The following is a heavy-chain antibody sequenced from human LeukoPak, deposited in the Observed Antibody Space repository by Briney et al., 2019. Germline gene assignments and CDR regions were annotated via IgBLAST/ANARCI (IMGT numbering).Heavy chain of an antibody. CDR2: ISWNSGSI. V-gene: IGHV3-9*01. CDR1: GFTFDDYA. J-gene: IGHJ4*02. Sequence: GGSLRLSCAASGFTFDDYAMHWVRQAPGKGLEWVSGISWNSGSIGYADSVKGRFTISRDNAENSLYLQMNGLRAEDTALYYCAKELGYCSGGSCYSIKSLDYWGQGTLVTVSS. CDR3: AKELGYCSGGSCYSIKSLDY. D-gene: IGHD2-15*01.